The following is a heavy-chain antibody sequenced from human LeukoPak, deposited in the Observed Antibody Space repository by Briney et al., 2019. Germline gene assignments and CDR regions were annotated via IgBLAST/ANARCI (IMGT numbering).Heavy chain of an antibody. V-gene: IGHV4-4*07. J-gene: IGHJ4*02. CDR3: ARHADSGLWFGELLHLDY. Sequence: PSETLSLTCTVSGGSISSYYLSWIRQPAGKGLEWIGRIYTSGSTNYNPSLKSRVTMSVDTSKNQFPLKLSSVTAADTAVYYCARHADSGLWFGELLHLDYWGQGTLVTVSS. CDR2: IYTSGST. CDR1: GGSISSYY. D-gene: IGHD3-10*01.